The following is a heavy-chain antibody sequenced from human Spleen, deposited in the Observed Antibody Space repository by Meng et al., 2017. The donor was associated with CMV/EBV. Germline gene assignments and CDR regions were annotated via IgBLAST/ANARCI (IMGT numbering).Heavy chain of an antibody. J-gene: IGHJ5*02. Sequence: GESLKISCAASGFTFSSYGMHWVRQAPGKGLEWVAFIRYDGSNKYYADSVKGRFTISRDNSRNTVYLDMKNLRPEDTAVYYCAKEGYYYDSRSDNWFDPWGQGTPVTVSS. CDR3: AKEGYYYDSRSDNWFDP. CDR2: IRYDGSNK. CDR1: GFTFSSYG. D-gene: IGHD3-22*01. V-gene: IGHV3-30*02.